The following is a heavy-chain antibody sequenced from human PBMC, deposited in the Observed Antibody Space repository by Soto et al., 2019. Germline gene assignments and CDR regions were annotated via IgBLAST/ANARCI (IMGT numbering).Heavy chain of an antibody. V-gene: IGHV1-18*01. CDR1: GYTFTSYG. D-gene: IGHD2-2*01. J-gene: IGHJ6*02. CDR2: ISAYNGNT. CDR3: ASGRIVVVPAAPPAYYYYGVDV. Sequence: ASVKVSCKASGYTFTSYGISWVRQAPGQGLEWMGWISAYNGNTNYAQKLQGRVTMTTDTSTSTAYMELRSLRSDDTAVYYCASGRIVVVPAAPPAYYYYGVDVWGQGTTVTVSS.